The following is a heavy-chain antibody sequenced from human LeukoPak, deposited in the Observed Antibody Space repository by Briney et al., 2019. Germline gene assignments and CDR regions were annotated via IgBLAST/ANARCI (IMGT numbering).Heavy chain of an antibody. CDR1: GGSISSDGYS. Sequence: SQTLSLTCDVSGGSISSDGYSWSWIRQPPGKGLEWIGYIYHSGSTYYNPSLKSRVTISVDRSKNQFSLKLSSVTAADTAVYYCARARGHPGRSFDYWGQGTLVTVSS. CDR2: IYHSGST. V-gene: IGHV4-30-2*01. CDR3: ARARGHPGRSFDY. J-gene: IGHJ4*02.